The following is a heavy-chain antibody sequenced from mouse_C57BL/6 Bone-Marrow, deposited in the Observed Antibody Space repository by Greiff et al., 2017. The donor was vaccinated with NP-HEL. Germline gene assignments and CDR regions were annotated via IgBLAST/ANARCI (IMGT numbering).Heavy chain of an antibody. CDR1: GFTFSDYY. J-gene: IGHJ1*03. Sequence: EVKVVESGGGLVQPGGSLKLSCAASGFTFSDYYMYWVRQTPEKRLEWVAYISNGGGSTYYPDTVKGRFTISRDNAKNTLYLQMSRLKSEDTAMYYCARQDTTVVAKRGNWYFDVWGTGTTVTVSS. CDR3: ARQDTTVVAKRGNWYFDV. CDR2: ISNGGGST. V-gene: IGHV5-12*01. D-gene: IGHD1-1*01.